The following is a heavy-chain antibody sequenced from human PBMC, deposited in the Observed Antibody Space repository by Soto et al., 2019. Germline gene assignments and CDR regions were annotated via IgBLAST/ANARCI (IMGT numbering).Heavy chain of an antibody. V-gene: IGHV3-30*03. D-gene: IGHD6-19*01. CDR3: AGGIAVAGNPLFDY. CDR1: GFTFSSYG. CDR2: ISYDGSNK. Sequence: QVQLVESGGGVVQPGRSLRLSCAASGFTFSSYGMHWVRQAPGKGLEWVAVISYDGSNKYYADSVKGRFTISRDNSKNTLYLQMNIMRAEDTAVYYCAGGIAVAGNPLFDYWGQGTLVTVSS. J-gene: IGHJ4*02.